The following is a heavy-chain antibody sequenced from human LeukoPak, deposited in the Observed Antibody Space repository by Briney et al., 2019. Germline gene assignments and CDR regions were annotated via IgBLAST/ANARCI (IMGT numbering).Heavy chain of an antibody. J-gene: IGHJ5*02. D-gene: IGHD2-15*01. V-gene: IGHV1-69*05. CDR2: IIPIFGTA. CDR3: ARDRSVVVVAATHGWFDP. Sequence: SVKVSCKASGGTFSSYAISWVRQAPGQGLEWMGRIIPIFGTANYAQKFQGRVTITTDESTSTAYMELSSLRSEDTAVYCCARDRSVVVVAATHGWFDPWGQGTLVTVSS. CDR1: GGTFSSYA.